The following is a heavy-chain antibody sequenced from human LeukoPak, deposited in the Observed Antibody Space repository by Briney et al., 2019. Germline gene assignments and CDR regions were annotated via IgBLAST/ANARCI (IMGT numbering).Heavy chain of an antibody. D-gene: IGHD4-17*01. Sequence: PSETLSLTCAVYGGSFSGYYWSWIRQPPGKGLEWIGEINHSGSTNYNPSLKSRVTISVDTSKNQFSLKLSSVTAADTAVYYCARVRLTYTTVTTYYYYYGMDVWGQGTTVTVSS. CDR3: ARVRLTYTTVTTYYYYYGMDV. CDR1: GGSFSGYY. V-gene: IGHV4-34*01. CDR2: INHSGST. J-gene: IGHJ6*02.